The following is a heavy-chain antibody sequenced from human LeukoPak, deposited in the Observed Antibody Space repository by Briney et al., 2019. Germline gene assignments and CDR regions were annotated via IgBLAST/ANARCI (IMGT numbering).Heavy chain of an antibody. CDR3: ARDGTSGYDHYWYFDL. Sequence: SETLSLTCAVYDGSFSGYYWSWIRQPPGKGLEWIGEINHSGSTNYNPSLKSRVTISVDTSKNQFSLKLSSVTAADTAVYYCARDGTSGYDHYWYFDLWGRGTLVTVSS. J-gene: IGHJ2*01. D-gene: IGHD5-12*01. CDR1: DGSFSGYY. CDR2: INHSGST. V-gene: IGHV4-34*01.